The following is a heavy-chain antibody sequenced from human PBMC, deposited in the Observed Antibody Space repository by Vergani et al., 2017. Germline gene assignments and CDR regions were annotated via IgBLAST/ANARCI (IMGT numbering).Heavy chain of an antibody. Sequence: VQLVESGGGVVQPGRSLRLSCAASGFTFSSYGMHWVRQAPGKGLEWVSSISSSSSYIYYADSVKGRFTISRDNAKNSLYLQMNSLRAEDTAVYYCARDPSSSWFDYWGQGTLVTVSS. D-gene: IGHD6-13*01. V-gene: IGHV3-21*01. J-gene: IGHJ4*02. CDR2: ISSSSSYI. CDR1: GFTFSSYG. CDR3: ARDPSSSWFDY.